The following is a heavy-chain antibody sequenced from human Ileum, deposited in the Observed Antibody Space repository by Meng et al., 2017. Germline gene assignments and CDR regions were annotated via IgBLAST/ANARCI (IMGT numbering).Heavy chain of an antibody. D-gene: IGHD3-9*01. Sequence: RLQVQAAVPGLLRPSETLSLTCIFSGGSKSSTTNVYSWGWIRQPPGKGLEWIGSIYSTGTTYYNPSLESRVTISRDTSKNQFSLKLTSVTAADTAVYYCARQPTGYPNWFDPWGQGTLVTVSS. J-gene: IGHJ5*02. CDR2: IYSTGTT. CDR3: ARQPTGYPNWFDP. V-gene: IGHV4-39*06. CDR1: GGSKSSTTNVYS.